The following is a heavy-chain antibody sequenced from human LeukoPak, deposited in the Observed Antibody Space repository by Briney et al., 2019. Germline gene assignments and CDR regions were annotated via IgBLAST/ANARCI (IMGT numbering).Heavy chain of an antibody. V-gene: IGHV4-34*01. J-gene: IGHJ4*02. Sequence: SETLSLTCTVYGGSFSGYYWSWIRQPPGKGLEWIGEINHSGSTNYNPSLKSRVTISVDTSKNQFSLKLSSVTAADTAVYYCARGVYYDYVWGSYQYYFDYWGQGTLVTVSS. CDR1: GGSFSGYY. D-gene: IGHD3-16*01. CDR2: INHSGST. CDR3: ARGVYYDYVWGSYQYYFDY.